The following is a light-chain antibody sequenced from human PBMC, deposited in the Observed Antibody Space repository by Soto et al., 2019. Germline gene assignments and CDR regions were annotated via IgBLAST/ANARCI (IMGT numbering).Light chain of an antibody. V-gene: IGLV2-11*01. CDR1: SSDVGGYNY. CDR3: CSYAGSYTL. Sequence: QSVLTQPRSVSGSPGQSVTISCTGTSSDVGGYNYVSWYQQHPGKAPKLMIYDVSKRPSGVPDRFSGSKSGNTASLTISGRQAEDESDYYCCSYAGSYTLFGGGTKVTVL. J-gene: IGLJ3*02. CDR2: DVS.